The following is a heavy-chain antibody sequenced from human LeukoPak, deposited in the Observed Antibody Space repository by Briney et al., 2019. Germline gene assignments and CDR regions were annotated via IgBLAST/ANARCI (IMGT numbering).Heavy chain of an antibody. J-gene: IGHJ4*02. CDR3: AREREGTYYYDSSGYPTPDY. V-gene: IGHV1-18*01. D-gene: IGHD3-22*01. CDR1: GYTFTSYG. CDR2: ISAYNGNT. Sequence: ASVKVSCKASGYTFTSYGISWVRQAPGQGLEWMGWISAYNGNTNYAQKLQGRVTMTTDTSTSTAYMELRSLGSDDTAVYYCAREREGTYYYDSSGYPTPDYWGQGTLVTVSS.